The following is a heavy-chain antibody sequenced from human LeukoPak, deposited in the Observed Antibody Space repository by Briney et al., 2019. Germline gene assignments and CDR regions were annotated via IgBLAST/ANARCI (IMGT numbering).Heavy chain of an antibody. CDR3: AKEGYYYDSSGYNYYYGMDV. Sequence: GGSLRLSCAASGFTFSSYGMHWVRQAPGKGLEWAAVISYDGSNKYYADSVKGRFTISRDNSKNTLYLQMNSLRAEYTAVYYCAKEGYYYDSSGYNYYYGMDVWGQGTTVTVSS. D-gene: IGHD3-22*01. V-gene: IGHV3-30*18. CDR1: GFTFSSYG. J-gene: IGHJ6*02. CDR2: ISYDGSNK.